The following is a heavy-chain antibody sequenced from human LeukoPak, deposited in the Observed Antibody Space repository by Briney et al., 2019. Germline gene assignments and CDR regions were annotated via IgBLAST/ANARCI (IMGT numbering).Heavy chain of an antibody. CDR1: GFTFDDYA. CDR2: ISWNSGNI. D-gene: IGHD3-16*02. CDR3: AKNTITFGGVIASFDY. Sequence: LRLSCAASGFTFDDYAMHWVRQAPGKGLEWVSGISWNSGNIGCADSVKGRITISRDNSKNTLYLQMNSLRAEDTAVYYCAKNTITFGGVIASFDYWGQGTLVTVSS. J-gene: IGHJ4*02. V-gene: IGHV3-9*01.